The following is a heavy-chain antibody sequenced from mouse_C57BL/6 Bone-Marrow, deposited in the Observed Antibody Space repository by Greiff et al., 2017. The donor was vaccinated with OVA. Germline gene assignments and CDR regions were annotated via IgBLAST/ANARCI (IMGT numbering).Heavy chain of an antibody. V-gene: IGHV1-82*01. CDR2: IYPGDGDT. D-gene: IGHD2-2*01. CDR3: GRHEDGYDASYFDY. J-gene: IGHJ2*01. CDR1: GYAFSSSW. Sequence: QVQLQQSGPELVKPGASVKISCKASGYAFSSSWMNWVKQRPGKGLEWIGRIYPGDGDTNYNGKFKGKATLTADKSSSTAYMQLSSLASEDSAVGFCGRHEDGYDASYFDYWGQGTTLTVSS.